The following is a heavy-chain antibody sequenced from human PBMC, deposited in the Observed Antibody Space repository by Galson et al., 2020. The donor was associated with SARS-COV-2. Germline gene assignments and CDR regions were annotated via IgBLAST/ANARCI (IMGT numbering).Heavy chain of an antibody. D-gene: IGHD4-17*01. CDR2: ITGSGFNS. J-gene: IGHJ4*02. CDR3: ARDYGVTPYYLDY. V-gene: IGHV3-23*01. CDR1: GFTFNNYA. Sequence: GGSLRLSCAASGFTFNNYAMNWVRQTPGKGLEWVSTITGSGFNSYYADSVKGRLTISRDNSKNTLYLAMHSLRAEDSAVYYCARDYGVTPYYLDYWGQGTLVTVSS.